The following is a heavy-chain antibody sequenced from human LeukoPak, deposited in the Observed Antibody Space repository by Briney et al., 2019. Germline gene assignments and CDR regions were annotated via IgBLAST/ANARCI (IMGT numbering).Heavy chain of an antibody. CDR1: GGSFGGYS. D-gene: IGHD3-9*01. CDR2: VSHTGST. CDR3: ARVRAPFSTGYYHY. J-gene: IGHJ4*02. V-gene: IGHV4-34*01. Sequence: SETLSLTCAIYGGSFGGYSWAWIRQPPGEGLEWLGEVSHTGSTNYNPSLKSRVTMSADTSKSQFSLNLSSVTAADTAVYYCARVRAPFSTGYYHYWGQGTLVTVSS.